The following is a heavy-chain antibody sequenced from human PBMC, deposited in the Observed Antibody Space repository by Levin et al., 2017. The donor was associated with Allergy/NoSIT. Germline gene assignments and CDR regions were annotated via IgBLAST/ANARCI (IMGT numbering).Heavy chain of an antibody. CDR1: GFIFSSNA. D-gene: IGHD6-19*01. CDR3: AKAPPYSTGWLNWFDP. CDR2: ISGSGGTT. Sequence: GGSLRLSCAASGFIFSSNAMTWVRQAPGKGLEWVSAISGSGGTTYYADSVKGRFTISRDNSKNTLYLQMNSLRVEDTAIYYCAKAPPYSTGWLNWFDPWGQGTLVSVSS. J-gene: IGHJ5*02. V-gene: IGHV3-23*01.